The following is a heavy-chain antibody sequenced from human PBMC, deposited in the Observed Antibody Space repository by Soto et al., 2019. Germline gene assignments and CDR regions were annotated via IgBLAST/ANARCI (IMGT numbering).Heavy chain of an antibody. V-gene: IGHV3-23*01. Sequence: GGSLRLSWAASGLTCGSYAGSWVSKAPGKGLEWVSAISGSGGSTYYADSVKGRFTISRDNSKNTLYLQMNSLRAEDTAVYYCRRPSWNAGMVRAFDIWGQRTMVTVSS. CDR1: GLTCGSYA. CDR3: RRPSWNAGMVRAFDI. J-gene: IGHJ3*02. CDR2: ISGSGGST. D-gene: IGHD1-1*01.